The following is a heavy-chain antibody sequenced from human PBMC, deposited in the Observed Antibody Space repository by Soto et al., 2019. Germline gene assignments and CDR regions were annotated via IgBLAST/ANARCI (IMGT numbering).Heavy chain of an antibody. CDR1: GGTFSSYA. Sequence: QVQLVQSGAEVKKPGSSVKVSCKASGGTFSSYAISWVRQAPGQGLEWMGGIIPIFGTANYAQKFQGRVMITADESTSTAYMELSSLRSEDTAVYYSARVRRKGGYYQAPDYWGQGTLVTVSS. V-gene: IGHV1-69*01. J-gene: IGHJ4*02. CDR2: IIPIFGTA. D-gene: IGHD3-22*01. CDR3: ARVRRKGGYYQAPDY.